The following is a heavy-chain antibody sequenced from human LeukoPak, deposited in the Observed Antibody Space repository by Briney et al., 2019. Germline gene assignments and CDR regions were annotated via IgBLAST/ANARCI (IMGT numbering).Heavy chain of an antibody. D-gene: IGHD4-23*01. V-gene: IGHV4-39*02. CDR1: GGSVSSHTYY. J-gene: IGHJ6*03. CDR3: ARDVSDYGGNYYYYYYMDV. CDR2: MHYIGSS. Sequence: PSGTLSLTCTVSGGSVSSHTYYWGWIRQPPGKGLEWIGSMHYIGSSYYNPSLKSRVTISIDTSKNQFSLNLSSVTAADTAVYYCARDVSDYGGNYYYYYYMDVWGKGTTVTVSS.